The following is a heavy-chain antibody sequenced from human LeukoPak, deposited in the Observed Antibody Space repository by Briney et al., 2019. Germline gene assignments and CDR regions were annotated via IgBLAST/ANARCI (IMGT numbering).Heavy chain of an antibody. J-gene: IGHJ4*02. D-gene: IGHD6-13*01. CDR3: GRESVAAGLGH. CDR1: GFTFSSYW. V-gene: IGHV3-74*01. Sequence: GGSLRLSCAASGFTFSSYWMHWVRQAPGKGLVWVARIKYDGIERGYADSVKGRFTISRDNAKNTLYLQMNSLRAEDTAVYYCGRESVAAGLGHWGQGTLVTVSS. CDR2: IKYDGIER.